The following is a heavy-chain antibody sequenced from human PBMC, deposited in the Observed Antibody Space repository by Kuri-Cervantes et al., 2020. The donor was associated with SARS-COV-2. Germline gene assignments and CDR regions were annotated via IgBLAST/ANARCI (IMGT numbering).Heavy chain of an antibody. J-gene: IGHJ4*02. V-gene: IGHV3-30*18. CDR1: GSTFSSYG. D-gene: IGHD4-17*01. CDR2: ISYDGSNK. CDR3: AKDRRGYGDYEALDY. Sequence: GESLKISCAASGSTFSSYGMHWVRQAPGKGLEWVAVISYDGSNKYYADSVKGRFTISRDNSKNTPYLQMNSLRAEDTAVYYCAKDRRGYGDYEALDYWGQGTLVTVSS.